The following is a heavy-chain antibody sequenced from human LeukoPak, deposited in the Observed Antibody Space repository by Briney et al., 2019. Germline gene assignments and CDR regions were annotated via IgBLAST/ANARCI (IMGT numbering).Heavy chain of an antibody. CDR1: GGSISSCY. Sequence: SETLSLTCTVSGGSISSCYWSWIRQPPGKGLEWIGYIYYSGSTNYNPSLKSRVTISVDTSKNQFSLKLSSVTAADTAVYYCARGDVLRYFDWLLGFDYWGQGTLVTVSS. CDR3: ARGDVLRYFDWLLGFDY. CDR2: IYYSGST. J-gene: IGHJ4*02. V-gene: IGHV4-59*01. D-gene: IGHD3-9*01.